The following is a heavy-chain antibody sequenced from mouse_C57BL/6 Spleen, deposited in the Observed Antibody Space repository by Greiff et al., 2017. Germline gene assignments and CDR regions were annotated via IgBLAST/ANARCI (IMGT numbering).Heavy chain of an antibody. J-gene: IGHJ4*01. D-gene: IGHD2-4*01. V-gene: IGHV1-4*01. CDR3: ARRDYDDYAMDY. CDR2: INPSSGYT. CDR1: GYTFTSYT. Sequence: VQLQESGAELARPGASVKMSCKASGYTFTSYTMHWVKQRPGQGLEWIGYINPSSGYTKYKQKFKDKATLTADKSSSTAYMQLSSLTSDDSAVYYSARRDYDDYAMDYWGQGTSVTVSS.